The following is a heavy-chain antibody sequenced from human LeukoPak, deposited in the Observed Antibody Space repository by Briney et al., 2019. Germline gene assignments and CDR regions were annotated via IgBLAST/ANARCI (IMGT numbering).Heavy chain of an antibody. CDR2: INHSGST. J-gene: IGHJ4*02. D-gene: IGHD2-15*01. CDR3: ASPGYCSGGSCYSSDY. CDR1: GGSFSGYY. Sequence: PSETLSLTCAVYGGSFSGYYWSWIRQPPGKGLEWIGEINHSGSTNYNPSLKSRVTISVDTSKNQFSLKLSSVTAADTAVYYCASPGYCSGGSCYSSDYWGQGTLVTVSS. V-gene: IGHV4-34*01.